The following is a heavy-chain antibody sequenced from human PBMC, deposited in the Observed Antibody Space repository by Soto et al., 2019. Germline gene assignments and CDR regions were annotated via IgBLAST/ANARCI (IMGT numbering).Heavy chain of an antibody. V-gene: IGHV4-59*01. D-gene: IGHD6-19*01. CDR2: IYYSGST. J-gene: IGHJ4*02. CDR1: GGSISSYY. CDR3: ARVPYSSGWPYFDY. Sequence: QVQLQESGPGLVKPSETLSLTCTVSGGSISSYYWSWIRQPPGKGLEWIGYIYYSGSTNYNPSIKSRITISVDTSKNQFSLKLSSVTAADTAVYYCARVPYSSGWPYFDYWGQGTPVTVSS.